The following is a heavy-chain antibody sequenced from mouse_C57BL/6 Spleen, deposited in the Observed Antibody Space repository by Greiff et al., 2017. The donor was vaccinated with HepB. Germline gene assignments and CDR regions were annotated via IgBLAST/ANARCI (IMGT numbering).Heavy chain of an antibody. V-gene: IGHV5-6*02. J-gene: IGHJ3*01. D-gene: IGHD1-1*01. CDR3: ARGGGSSYAWFAY. CDR2: ISSGGSYT. Sequence: DVMLVESGGDLVKPGGSLKLSCAASGFTFSSYGMSWVRQTPDKRLEWVATISSGGSYTYYPDSVKGRFTISRDNAKNTLYLQMSSLKSEDTAMYDCARGGGSSYAWFAYWGQGTLVTVSA. CDR1: GFTFSSYG.